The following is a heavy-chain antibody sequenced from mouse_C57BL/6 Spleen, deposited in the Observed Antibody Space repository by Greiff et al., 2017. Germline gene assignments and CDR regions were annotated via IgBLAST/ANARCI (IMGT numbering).Heavy chain of an antibody. CDR3: ARQRSSSLYYAMYY. V-gene: IGHV5-6*01. CDR1: GFTFSSYG. J-gene: IGHJ4*01. D-gene: IGHD1-1*01. CDR2: ISSGGSYT. Sequence: EVKLVESGGDLVKPGGSLKLSCAASGFTFSSYGMSWVRQTPDKRLEWVATISSGGSYTYYPDSVKGRFTISRDNAKNTLYLQMSSLKSEDTAMYYCARQRSSSLYYAMYYWGQGTSVTASS.